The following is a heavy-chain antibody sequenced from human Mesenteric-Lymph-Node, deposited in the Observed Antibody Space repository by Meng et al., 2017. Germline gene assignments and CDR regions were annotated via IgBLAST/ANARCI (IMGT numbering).Heavy chain of an antibody. CDR3: ARNYLY. V-gene: IGHV4-4*02. J-gene: IGHJ4*02. CDR1: GGSISSPNW. D-gene: IGHD3-10*01. Sequence: QVQLQESGPGLVRPSGTLSLTCAVSGGSISSPNWWSWGRHPPGKGVEWSGEIHHSASTNYNPSLTSRVNMSVDKSKNQFSLKLSSVTAADTAVYSCARNYLYWGQGTLVTVSS. CDR2: IHHSAST.